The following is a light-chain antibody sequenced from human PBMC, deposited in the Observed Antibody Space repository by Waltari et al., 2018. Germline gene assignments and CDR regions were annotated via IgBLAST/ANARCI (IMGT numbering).Light chain of an antibody. CDR2: DAS. CDR1: QSIGSL. CDR3: QQSYTTPYT. Sequence: DIQMTQSPSTLSASVGDRVTITCRASQSIGSLLAWYQQKPGKAPKLLIYDASSLESGVPSRFSGSGSGTEFTLTINSLQPEDFATYSCQQSYTTPYTFGQGTKLEI. V-gene: IGKV1-5*01. J-gene: IGKJ2*01.